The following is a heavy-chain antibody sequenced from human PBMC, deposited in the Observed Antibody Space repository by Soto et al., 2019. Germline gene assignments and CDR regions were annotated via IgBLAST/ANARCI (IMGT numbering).Heavy chain of an antibody. CDR2: IRSKAYGGTT. D-gene: IGHD1-7*01. CDR3: TRVLELALGYSMDV. V-gene: IGHV3-49*04. CDR1: GFTFGDYA. J-gene: IGHJ6*02. Sequence: GGSLRLSCTASGFTFGDYAMSWVRQAPGKGLEWVGFIRSKAYGGTTEYAASVKGRFTISRDDSKSIAYLQMNSLKTEDTAVYYGTRVLELALGYSMDVWGQGTTVTVSS.